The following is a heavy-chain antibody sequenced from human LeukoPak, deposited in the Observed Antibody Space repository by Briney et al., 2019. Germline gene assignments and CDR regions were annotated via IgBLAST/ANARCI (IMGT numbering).Heavy chain of an antibody. CDR2: IIPIFGTA. Sequence: SVKVSCKASGGTFSSYAISWVRQAPGQGLEWMGVIIPIFGTANYAQKFQGRVTITADESTSTAYMELSSLRSEDTAVYYCARIYGDYGYWFDPWGQGTLVTVSS. CDR3: ARIYGDYGYWFDP. CDR1: GGTFSSYA. V-gene: IGHV1-69*13. D-gene: IGHD4-17*01. J-gene: IGHJ5*02.